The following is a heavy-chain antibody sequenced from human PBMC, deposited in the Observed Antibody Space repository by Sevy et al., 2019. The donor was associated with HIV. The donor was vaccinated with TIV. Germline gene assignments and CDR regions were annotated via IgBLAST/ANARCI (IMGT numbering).Heavy chain of an antibody. J-gene: IGHJ6*02. CDR2: ISYDGSNK. V-gene: IGHV3-30*04. Sequence: GGSLRLSCAASGFTFSSYAMHWVRQAPGKGLEWVAVISYDGSNKYYADSVKGRFTISRDNSKNTLYLQMNSLRAEDTAVYYCASEGSNYDYYYYGMDVWGQGTRVTVSS. CDR1: GFTFSSYA. D-gene: IGHD4-4*01. CDR3: ASEGSNYDYYYYGMDV.